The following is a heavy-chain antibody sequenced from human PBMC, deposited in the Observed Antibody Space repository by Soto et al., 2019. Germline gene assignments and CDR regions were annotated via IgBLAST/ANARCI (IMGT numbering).Heavy chain of an antibody. D-gene: IGHD6-13*01. Sequence: SETLSLTCTVSGGSISSGGYYWSWIRQHPGKGLEWIGYIYYSGSTYYNQSLKSRVTISVDTSKNQFSLKLSSVTAAGTAVYYCARGGRLRQQPRLNWFDPWGQGTLVTVSS. J-gene: IGHJ5*02. CDR1: GGSISSGGYY. V-gene: IGHV4-31*03. CDR2: IYYSGST. CDR3: ARGGRLRQQPRLNWFDP.